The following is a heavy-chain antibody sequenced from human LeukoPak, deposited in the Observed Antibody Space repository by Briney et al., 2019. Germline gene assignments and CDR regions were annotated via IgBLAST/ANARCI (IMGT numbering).Heavy chain of an antibody. J-gene: IGHJ3*02. D-gene: IGHD2-21*02. CDR2: LYQSGST. CDR1: GDSLSNYF. Sequence: SETLSHTCSLSGDSLSNYFWNYMPPPLEERLEWIGNLYQSGSTNYNPFLKSRVTISVDTSNNQFSLKLSSVTAADTAVYYCARALGYCGDDCYQHAFDIWGQGTRVSVSS. V-gene: IGHV4-59*01. CDR3: ARALGYCGDDCYQHAFDI.